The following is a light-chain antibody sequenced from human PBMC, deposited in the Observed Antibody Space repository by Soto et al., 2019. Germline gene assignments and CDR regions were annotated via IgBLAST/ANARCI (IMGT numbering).Light chain of an antibody. CDR3: QQYDNLPS. CDR1: QSISSY. CDR2: DAS. J-gene: IGKJ4*01. Sequence: DIQMTQSPSSLSASVGDRVTITCRASQSISSYLNWYQQKPGKAPKLLIYDASNLETGVPSRFSGSGSGTDFTFTISSLQPEDIATYYCQQYDNLPSFGGGTKVEIK. V-gene: IGKV1-33*01.